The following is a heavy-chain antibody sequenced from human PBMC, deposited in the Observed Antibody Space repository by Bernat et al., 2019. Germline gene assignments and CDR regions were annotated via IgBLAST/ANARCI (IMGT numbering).Heavy chain of an antibody. J-gene: IGHJ3*02. CDR2: TYYRSKWYN. Sequence: QVQLQQSGPGLVKPSQTLSLTCAISGDSVSSNSAAWNWIRQSPSRGLEWLGRTYYRSKWYNDYAVSVKSRITINPVTSKNQFSLQLNSVTPEDTAVYYCAREPLEGAVAGTDAFDIWGQGTMVTVSS. CDR1: GDSVSSNSAA. CDR3: AREPLEGAVAGTDAFDI. D-gene: IGHD6-19*01. V-gene: IGHV6-1*01.